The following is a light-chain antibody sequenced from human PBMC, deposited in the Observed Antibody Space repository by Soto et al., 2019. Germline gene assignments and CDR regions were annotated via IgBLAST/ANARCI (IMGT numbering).Light chain of an antibody. CDR1: SSNIGNNA. CDR2: YDD. CDR3: AAWDDSLNGPRYV. J-gene: IGLJ1*01. Sequence: QSVLTQPPSVSEAPRQRVTISCSGSSSNIGNNAVNWYQQLPGKAPKLLIYYDDLLPSGVSDRFSGSKSGTSASLAISGLQAEDEADYYCAAWDDSLNGPRYVFGTGSKVTGL. V-gene: IGLV1-36*01.